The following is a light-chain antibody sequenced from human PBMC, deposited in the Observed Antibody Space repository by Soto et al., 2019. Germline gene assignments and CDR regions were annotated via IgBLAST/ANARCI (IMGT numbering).Light chain of an antibody. CDR2: GAS. J-gene: IGKJ2*02. CDR3: QQYNNWPPWT. Sequence: EIVMTQSPATLSVSPGERATLSCRASQSVSSNLAWYQQKPGQAPRLLIYGASTRATGIPARLSGSGSGTEYTLTIGSRQSEDFAVDYWQQYNNWPPWTFGQGTKVEIK. CDR1: QSVSSN. V-gene: IGKV3-15*01.